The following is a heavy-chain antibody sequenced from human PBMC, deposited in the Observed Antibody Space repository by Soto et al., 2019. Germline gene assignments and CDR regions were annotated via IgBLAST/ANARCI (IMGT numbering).Heavy chain of an antibody. CDR2: IKQDGSEK. D-gene: IGHD7-27*01. CDR1: GFTFSSYW. V-gene: IGHV3-7*03. Sequence: GGSLRLSCAASGFTFSSYWMSWVRQAPGKGLEWVANIKQDGSEKYYVDSVKGRFTISRDNAKNSLYLQMNSLRAEDTAVYYCARSQNPDWGSEAFDIWGQGTMVTVSS. J-gene: IGHJ3*02. CDR3: ARSQNPDWGSEAFDI.